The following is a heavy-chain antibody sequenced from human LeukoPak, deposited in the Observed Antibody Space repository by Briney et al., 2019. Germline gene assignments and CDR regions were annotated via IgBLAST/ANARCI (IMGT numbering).Heavy chain of an antibody. Sequence: GGSLRLSCTASGFTFADYGVSWVRQAPGKGLEWVGLIRSQVDGGTADYAVAVKGRSSISRDDSKNTLHLQMRSLKTEDTAVYYCATVYWYFDLWDLGTLVSVSA. CDR3: ATVYWYFDL. J-gene: IGHJ2*01. V-gene: IGHV3-15*01. CDR2: IRSQVDGGTA. CDR1: GFTFADYG.